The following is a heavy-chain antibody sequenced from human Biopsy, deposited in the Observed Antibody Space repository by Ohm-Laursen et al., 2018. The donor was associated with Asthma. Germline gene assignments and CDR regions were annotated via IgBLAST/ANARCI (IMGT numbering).Heavy chain of an antibody. J-gene: IGHJ3*02. Sequence: SQTLSFTCAVYGGSFSGYSWTWIRQLPGKGLEWIGYISYTGTTYYNPSLKSRISMTVDTSKIQFSLKLSSVTAADMAIYYCARERMFFYDSSGYGAFDIWGQGTLVTVSS. CDR2: ISYTGTT. D-gene: IGHD3-22*01. CDR3: ARERMFFYDSSGYGAFDI. CDR1: GGSFSGYS. V-gene: IGHV4-31*11.